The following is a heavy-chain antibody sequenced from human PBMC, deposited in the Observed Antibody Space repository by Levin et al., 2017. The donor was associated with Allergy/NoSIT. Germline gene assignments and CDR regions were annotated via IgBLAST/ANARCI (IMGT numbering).Heavy chain of an antibody. V-gene: IGHV3-72*01. CDR3: ATASCSGGDCYNYYYYAMDA. Sequence: GESLKISCAGSGFTFSDHYMDWVRQAPGKGLEWVGRTRNKVNSYTTEYAASVKGRFTIARDDSSLYLQMNNLKAEDTAVYYCATASCSGGDCYNYYYYAMDAWGQGTTVPVSS. J-gene: IGHJ6*02. CDR1: GFTFSDHY. D-gene: IGHD2-15*01. CDR2: TRNKVNSYTT.